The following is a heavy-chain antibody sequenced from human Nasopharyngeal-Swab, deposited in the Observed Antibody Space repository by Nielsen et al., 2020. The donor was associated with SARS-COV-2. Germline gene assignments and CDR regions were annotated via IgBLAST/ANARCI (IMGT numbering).Heavy chain of an antibody. J-gene: IGHJ4*02. CDR1: GFTFSNYG. Sequence: GESLMISCAASGFTFSNYGMHWVRQAPGKGLEWLAVIWYDGSNKYYADSVKGRFTISRDNSKNTVYLQMNSLRTEDTAVYYCAAAPSGDYGGYWGQGTLVTVSS. CDR3: AAAPSGDYGGY. CDR2: IWYDGSNK. V-gene: IGHV3-33*01. D-gene: IGHD4-23*01.